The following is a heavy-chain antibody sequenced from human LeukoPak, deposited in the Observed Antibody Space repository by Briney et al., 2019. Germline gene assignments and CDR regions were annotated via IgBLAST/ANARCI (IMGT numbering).Heavy chain of an antibody. J-gene: IGHJ5*01. CDR3: AKSDWFDP. V-gene: IGHV3-30*18. CDR2: ISYDGSNK. CDR1: GFIFSSYG. Sequence: GRSLRLSCAASGFIFSSYGMHWVRQAPGKGLEWVAVISYDGSNKYYADSVKGRFTISRDNYKNTLYLQMNSLRAEDTAVYYCAKSDWFDPWGQRSLVTASA.